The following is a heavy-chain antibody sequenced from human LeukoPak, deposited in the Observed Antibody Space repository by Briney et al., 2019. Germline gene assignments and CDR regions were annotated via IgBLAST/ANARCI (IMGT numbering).Heavy chain of an antibody. J-gene: IGHJ4*02. V-gene: IGHV4-30-4*02. CDR2: IHYSGRT. D-gene: IGHD3-9*01. Sequence: NPSETLSLTCTVSTGSISSGDYFWSWIRQHPGKGLEWIGYIHYSGRTFYNPSLKSRVTISVDTSKNQFSLNMTSVTAADTAVYYCARLSHPSGKNWFFDYWGQGTLFTVSS. CDR3: ARLSHPSGKNWFFDY. CDR1: TGSISSGDYF.